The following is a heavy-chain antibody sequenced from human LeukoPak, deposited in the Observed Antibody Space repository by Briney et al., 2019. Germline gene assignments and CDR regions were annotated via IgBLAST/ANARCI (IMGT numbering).Heavy chain of an antibody. CDR1: GYTFTGYY. CDR2: INPYYGGT. J-gene: IGHJ6*02. CDR3: ARLAGNYYYGIDV. Sequence: ASVKVSCKSSGYTFTGYYMHWVRQAPGQGLEWMGWINPYYGGTNYAQKFHERLTMTRDTSISTDYMELSRLRSDDTAGYYCARLAGNYYYGIDVWGQGTTVTVSS. V-gene: IGHV1-2*02.